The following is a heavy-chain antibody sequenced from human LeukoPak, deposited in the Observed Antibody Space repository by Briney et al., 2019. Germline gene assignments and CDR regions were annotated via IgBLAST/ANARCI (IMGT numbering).Heavy chain of an antibody. D-gene: IGHD3-9*01. Sequence: SVKVSCKASGGTFSSYAISWVRQAPGQGLEWMGEIIPIFGTANYAQKFQGRVTITTDESTSTAYMELSSLRSEDTAVYYCATSETYYDILTGLNYYYYMDVWGKGTTVTVPS. CDR1: GGTFSSYA. V-gene: IGHV1-69*05. J-gene: IGHJ6*03. CDR3: ATSETYYDILTGLNYYYYMDV. CDR2: IIPIFGTA.